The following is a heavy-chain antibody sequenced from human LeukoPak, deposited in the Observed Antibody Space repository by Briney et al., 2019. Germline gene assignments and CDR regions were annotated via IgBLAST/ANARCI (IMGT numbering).Heavy chain of an antibody. V-gene: IGHV3-74*01. CDR2: INSDGSST. Sequence: GGSLRLSCAASGFTFSSYWMHWVRQAPGKGLVWVSRINSDGSSTSYADSVKGRFTISRDNAKNSLYLQMNSLRAEDTAVYYCARGGRRDGYNYWGQGTLVTVSS. D-gene: IGHD5-24*01. CDR3: ARGGRRDGYNY. CDR1: GFTFSSYW. J-gene: IGHJ4*02.